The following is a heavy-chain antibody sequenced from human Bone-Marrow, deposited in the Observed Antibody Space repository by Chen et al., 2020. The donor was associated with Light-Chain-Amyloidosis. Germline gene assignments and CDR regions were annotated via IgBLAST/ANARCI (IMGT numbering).Heavy chain of an antibody. D-gene: IGHD5-18*01. CDR3: AQLYSYGRPFKH. Sequence: VRLVESGGGVVRPGGSLRLSCTVSGFVFTTYGFQWVRQAPGKGLEWVSFVRFDGSDKYYADSVKGRFTISRDDSKNTLYPQMNSLRPEDTAVYYCAQLYSYGRPFKHWGQGTLVSVSS. J-gene: IGHJ4*02. CDR2: VRFDGSDK. V-gene: IGHV3-30*02. CDR1: GFVFTTYG.